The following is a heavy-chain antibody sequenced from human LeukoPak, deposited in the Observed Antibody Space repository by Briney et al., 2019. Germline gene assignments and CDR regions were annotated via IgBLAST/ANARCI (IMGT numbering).Heavy chain of an antibody. CDR2: ISYDGSNK. Sequence: GGSLRLSCAASGFTFSTYAMHWARQAPGKGLEWVAVISYDGSNKYYANSVKGRFTISRDNSKNTLYLQMNSLRAEDTAVYYCARDMSVYSSGPADYWGQGTLVTVSS. CDR3: ARDMSVYSSGPADY. D-gene: IGHD6-19*01. V-gene: IGHV3-30-3*01. CDR1: GFTFSTYA. J-gene: IGHJ4*02.